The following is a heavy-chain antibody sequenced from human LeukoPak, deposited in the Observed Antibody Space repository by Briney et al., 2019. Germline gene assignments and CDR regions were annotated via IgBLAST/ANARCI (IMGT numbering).Heavy chain of an antibody. Sequence: GGSLRLSCAASGFTFSSYWMHWVRHAPGKGLVWVSRINSDGSSTSYADSVKGRFTISRDNAKNTLYLQMNSLRAEDTAVYYCARVRSGSSAGNYGMDVWGQGTTVTVSS. D-gene: IGHD1-26*01. CDR2: INSDGSST. CDR1: GFTFSSYW. J-gene: IGHJ6*02. V-gene: IGHV3-74*01. CDR3: ARVRSGSSAGNYGMDV.